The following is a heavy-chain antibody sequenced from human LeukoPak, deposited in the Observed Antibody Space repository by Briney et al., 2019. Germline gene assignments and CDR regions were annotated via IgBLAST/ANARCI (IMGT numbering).Heavy chain of an antibody. J-gene: IGHJ5*02. CDR3: ARDRGSGSYQNWFDR. D-gene: IGHD1-26*01. V-gene: IGHV4-39*07. CDR1: GGSISSSSYS. Sequence: SETLSLTCTASGGSISSSSYSWGWIRQPPGKGLEWIGSIYSNDNAYYNPSLKSRVTISVDTSKNQFSLKLSSVTAADTAVYYCARDRGSGSYQNWFDRWGQGTLVAVSS. CDR2: IYSNDNA.